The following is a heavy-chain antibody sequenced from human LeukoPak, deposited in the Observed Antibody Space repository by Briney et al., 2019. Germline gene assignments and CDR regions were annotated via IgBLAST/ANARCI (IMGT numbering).Heavy chain of an antibody. CDR1: GGSFSGYY. V-gene: IGHV4-34*01. CDR3: ARAFSYGDYDDFDC. CDR2: IKHSGST. D-gene: IGHD4-17*01. Sequence: SETLSLTCGVYGGSFSGYYWSWIRQPPGKGLEWIGEIKHSGSTNYNPSLKSQVTISVDTSKNQFSLKLSAVTAADTAVYYCARAFSYGDYDDFDCWGQGTLVTVSS. J-gene: IGHJ4*02.